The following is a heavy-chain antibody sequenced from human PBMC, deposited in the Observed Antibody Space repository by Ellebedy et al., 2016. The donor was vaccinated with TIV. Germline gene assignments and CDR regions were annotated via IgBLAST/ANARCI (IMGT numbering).Heavy chain of an antibody. D-gene: IGHD1-1*01. J-gene: IGHJ4*02. CDR2: FYHSGNT. V-gene: IGHV4-61*05. Sequence: MPSETLSLTCTVSGGSISSGSYYWGWIRQPPGKGLEWIAYFYHSGNTNYSPSLKSRVTISVDTSKNQFSLKLSSVTAADTAVYYCATYTMGRLDYWGQGTLVTVSS. CDR1: GGSISSGSYY. CDR3: ATYTMGRLDY.